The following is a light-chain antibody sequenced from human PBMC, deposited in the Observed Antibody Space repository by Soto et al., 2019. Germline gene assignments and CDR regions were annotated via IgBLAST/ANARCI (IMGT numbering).Light chain of an antibody. Sequence: QSVLTQPASVSGSPGQSITISCTGTSSDVGSYNLVSWYQQHPGKAPKLMIYEGSKRPSGVSNRFSGSKSGNTASLTISGLQDEDEADYYCCSYAGSSTLRVVFGGGTKLTVL. CDR2: EGS. V-gene: IGLV2-23*01. CDR1: SSDVGSYNL. CDR3: CSYAGSSTLRVV. J-gene: IGLJ2*01.